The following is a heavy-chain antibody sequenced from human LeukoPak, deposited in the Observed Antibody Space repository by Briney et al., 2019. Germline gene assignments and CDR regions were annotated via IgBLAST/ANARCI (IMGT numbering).Heavy chain of an antibody. Sequence: GASVKVSCKASGGTFSSYATSWVRQAPGQGLEWMGRIIPILGIANYAQKFQGRVTITADKSTSTAYMELSSLRSEDTAVYYCAGDYGDYTYYYYGMDVWGQGTTVTVSS. CDR1: GGTFSSYA. J-gene: IGHJ6*01. CDR2: IIPILGIA. D-gene: IGHD4-17*01. V-gene: IGHV1-69*04. CDR3: AGDYGDYTYYYYGMDV.